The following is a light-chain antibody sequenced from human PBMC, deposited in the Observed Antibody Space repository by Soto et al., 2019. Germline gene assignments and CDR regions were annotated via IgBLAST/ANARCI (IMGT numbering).Light chain of an antibody. V-gene: IGKV3-11*01. CDR1: QSVSTY. J-gene: IGKJ4*01. CDR3: LQRSDWPLT. Sequence: EIVLTQSPAILSLSPGERATLSCRASQSVSTYLTWYQQKPGQAPRLLIYATSNRATGIPARFSGSGSGTDFTLTISSLEPEDFAVYYCLQRSDWPLTFGAGTKVEIK. CDR2: ATS.